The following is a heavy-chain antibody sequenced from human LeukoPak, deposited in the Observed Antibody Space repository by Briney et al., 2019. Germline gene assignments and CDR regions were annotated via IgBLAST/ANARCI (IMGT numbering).Heavy chain of an antibody. CDR1: GGSISSGAYY. Sequence: SETLSPTCAVSGGSISSGAYYWTWIRQHPGKGLEWIGYIYYSGSTNYNPSLKSRVTISVDASKNQFSLKLSSVTAADTAVYYCAREVATVTSPHFDYWGQGTLVTVSS. J-gene: IGHJ4*02. CDR3: AREVATVTSPHFDY. D-gene: IGHD4-17*01. V-gene: IGHV4-61*08. CDR2: IYYSGST.